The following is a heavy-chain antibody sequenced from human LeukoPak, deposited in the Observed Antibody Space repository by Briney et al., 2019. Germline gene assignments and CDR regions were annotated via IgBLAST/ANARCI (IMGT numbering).Heavy chain of an antibody. J-gene: IGHJ6*03. CDR3: ARDGRYGSGSYYSKPTRQYYYYYYMDV. CDR1: GFTFSSYG. CDR2: ISYNGSNK. D-gene: IGHD3-10*01. V-gene: IGHV3-30*19. Sequence: GGSLRLSCAASGFTFSSYGMHWVRQAPGKGLEWVAVISYNGSNKYYADSVKGRFTISRDNSKNTLYLQMNSLRAEDTAVYYCARDGRYGSGSYYSKPTRQYYYYYYMDVWGKGITVTVSS.